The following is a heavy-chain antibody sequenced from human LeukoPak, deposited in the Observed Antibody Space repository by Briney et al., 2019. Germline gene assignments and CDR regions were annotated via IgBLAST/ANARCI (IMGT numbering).Heavy chain of an antibody. CDR2: ISSDGRNE. V-gene: IGHV3-30*04. Sequence: GGSLRLSRAASGFTFSTYTMHWLRQAPGKGLEWVALISSDGRNEYYADSVKGRFTISRDNSKNTLYLQMNSLRTEDTAVYYCARDRGCWPFDYWGQGTLVTVSS. D-gene: IGHD3-10*01. J-gene: IGHJ4*02. CDR3: ARDRGCWPFDY. CDR1: GFTFSTYT.